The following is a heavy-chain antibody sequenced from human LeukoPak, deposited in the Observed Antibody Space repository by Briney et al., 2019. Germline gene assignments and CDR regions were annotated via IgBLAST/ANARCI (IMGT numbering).Heavy chain of an antibody. V-gene: IGHV3-53*01. CDR2: IYSGGLT. J-gene: IGHJ6*02. D-gene: IGHD3-10*01. CDR1: EFTVSNNY. Sequence: PGGSLRLSCAASEFTVSNNYMSWVRQAPGKGLEGVSIIYSGGLTFYTDSVKGRFTISRDNSKNTLFLQMNSLRAEDTAVYYCARELTTMIRGVYYYYGMDVWGQGTTVTVSS. CDR3: ARELTTMIRGVYYYYGMDV.